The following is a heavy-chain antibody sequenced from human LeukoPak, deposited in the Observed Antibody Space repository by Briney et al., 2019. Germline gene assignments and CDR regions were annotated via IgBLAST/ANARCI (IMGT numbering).Heavy chain of an antibody. V-gene: IGHV4-59*01. J-gene: IGHJ4*02. CDR1: SGSITTYY. Sequence: SETLSLTCSISSGSITTYYWSWIRQPPGKGLEWIGYAYYSGSTTHNPSLQSRVTMSADTSKNQFSLKLSSVTAADTAVYYCAGSDGYNSFDFWGQGTLVTVSS. CDR2: AYYSGST. CDR3: AGSDGYNSFDF. D-gene: IGHD5-24*01.